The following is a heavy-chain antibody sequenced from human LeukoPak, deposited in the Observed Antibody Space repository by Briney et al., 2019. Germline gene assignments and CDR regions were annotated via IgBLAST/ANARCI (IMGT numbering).Heavy chain of an antibody. CDR2: IIPIFDTA. Sequence: SAVKVSCKASGGTFSSYAISWVRPAPGQGREGRGRIIPIFDTANYAQKLQGRVTITTDESTITAYMELSSLRAEDTDVYYCERVAYRWEPFDYWGQGTLVTVSS. D-gene: IGHD4-23*01. J-gene: IGHJ4*02. CDR1: GGTFSSYA. V-gene: IGHV1-69*05. CDR3: ERVAYRWEPFDY.